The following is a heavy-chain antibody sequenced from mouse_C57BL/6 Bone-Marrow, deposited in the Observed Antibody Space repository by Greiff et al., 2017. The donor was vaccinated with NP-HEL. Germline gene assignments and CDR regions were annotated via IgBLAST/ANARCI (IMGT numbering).Heavy chain of an antibody. J-gene: IGHJ3*01. D-gene: IGHD2-12*01. V-gene: IGHV1-52*01. CDR2: IDPSDSET. Sequence: QVQLQQPGAELVRPGSSVKLSCKASGYTFTSYWMHWVKQRPIQGLEWIGNIDPSDSETHYNQKFKDKATLTVDKSSSTAYMQLSSLTSEDSAVYYYARGKGIYNYVSGWFAYWGQGTLVTVS. CDR1: GYTFTSYW. CDR3: ARGKGIYNYVSGWFAY.